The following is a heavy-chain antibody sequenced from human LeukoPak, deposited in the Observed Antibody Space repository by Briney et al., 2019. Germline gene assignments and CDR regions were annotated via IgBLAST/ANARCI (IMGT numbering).Heavy chain of an antibody. CDR2: IYCSGST. J-gene: IGHJ4*02. V-gene: IGHV4-59*01. CDR1: GGSISSYY. Sequence: SETLSLTCTVSGGSISSYYWSWIRQPPGKGLEWIGYIYCSGSTNYNPSLKSRVTISVDTSKNQFSLKLSSVTAADTAVYYCARANRPTYYDFWSGYVASPYFDYWGQGTLVTVSS. CDR3: ARANRPTYYDFWSGYVASPYFDY. D-gene: IGHD3-3*01.